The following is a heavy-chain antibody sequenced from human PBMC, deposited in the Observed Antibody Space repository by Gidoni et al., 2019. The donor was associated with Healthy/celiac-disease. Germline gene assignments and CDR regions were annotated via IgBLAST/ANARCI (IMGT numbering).Heavy chain of an antibody. CDR1: GGSFSGYY. D-gene: IGHD6-13*01. CDR2: INHSGST. J-gene: IGHJ4*02. CDR3: ARASRSSSWYFGGGGDY. V-gene: IGHV4-34*01. Sequence: QVQLQQWGAGLLKPSETLSLTCAVYGGSFSGYYWSWIRQPPGKGLEWIGEINHSGSTNYNPSLKSRVTISVDTSKNQFSLKLSSVTAADTAVYYCARASRSSSWYFGGGGDYWGQGTLVTVSS.